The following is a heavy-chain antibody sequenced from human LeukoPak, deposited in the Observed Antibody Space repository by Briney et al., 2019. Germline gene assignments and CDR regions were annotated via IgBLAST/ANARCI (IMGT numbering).Heavy chain of an antibody. V-gene: IGHV3-30-3*01. CDR3: ARGSEGGIPYYFDY. D-gene: IGHD3-16*01. CDR2: ISYDGSNK. J-gene: IGHJ4*02. Sequence: GRSLRLSCAASGFTFSSYAMHWVRQAPGKGLEWVAVISYDGSNKYYADSVKGRFTISRDNSKNTLYLQMNSLRAEDTAVCYCARGSEGGIPYYFDYWGQGTLVTVSS. CDR1: GFTFSSYA.